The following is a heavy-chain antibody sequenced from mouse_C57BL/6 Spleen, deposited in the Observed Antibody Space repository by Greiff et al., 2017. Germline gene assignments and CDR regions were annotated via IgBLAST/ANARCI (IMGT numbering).Heavy chain of an antibody. J-gene: IGHJ4*01. V-gene: IGHV1-26*01. CDR3: ARSGNYEAMDY. Sequence: EVQLQQSGPELVKPGASVKISCKASGYTFTDYYMNWVKQSHGKSLEWIGDINPNNGGTSYNQKFKGKATLTVDKSSSTAYMELRSLTSEDSAVYYWARSGNYEAMDYWGQGTSVTVSS. D-gene: IGHD1-1*01. CDR1: GYTFTDYY. CDR2: INPNNGGT.